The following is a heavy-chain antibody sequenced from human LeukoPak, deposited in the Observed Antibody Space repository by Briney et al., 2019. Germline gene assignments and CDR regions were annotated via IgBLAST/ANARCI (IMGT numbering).Heavy chain of an antibody. V-gene: IGHV4-61*02. CDR2: MYTSGST. Sequence: SQTLSLTCTVSGGSISSGSYYWSWIRQPAGKGLEWIGRMYTSGSTNYNPSLKSRVTISVDTSKNQFSLKLISVTAADTAVYYCVREPDSSGYPGDAFDIWGQGTMVTVSS. D-gene: IGHD3-22*01. J-gene: IGHJ3*02. CDR3: VREPDSSGYPGDAFDI. CDR1: GGSISSGSYY.